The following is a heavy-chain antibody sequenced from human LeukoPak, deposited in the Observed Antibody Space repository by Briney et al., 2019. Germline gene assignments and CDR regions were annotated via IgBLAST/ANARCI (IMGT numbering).Heavy chain of an antibody. D-gene: IGHD3-22*01. V-gene: IGHV4-34*01. J-gene: IGHJ4*02. CDR1: GGSFSGYY. Sequence: PSETLSLTCAVYGGSFSGYYWSWIRQPPGKGLEWIGEINHSGSTNYNPSLKSRVTISVDTSKNQFSLKLSSVTAADTAVYYCARDNYYDSSGGYYFDYWGQGTLVTVSS. CDR3: ARDNYYDSSGGYYFDY. CDR2: INHSGST.